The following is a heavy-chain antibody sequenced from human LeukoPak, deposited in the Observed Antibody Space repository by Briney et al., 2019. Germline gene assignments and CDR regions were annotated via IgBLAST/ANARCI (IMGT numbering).Heavy chain of an antibody. CDR2: ISYDGSNK. V-gene: IGHV3-30-3*01. D-gene: IGHD3-22*01. Sequence: PGGSLRLSCAASGFTFSSYAMHWVRQAPGKGLEWVAVISYDGSNKYYADSVKGRFTISRDNSKNTLYLQMNSLRAEDTAVYYCAKDRVQSGYYTYYGMDVWGQGTTVTVSS. J-gene: IGHJ6*02. CDR3: AKDRVQSGYYTYYGMDV. CDR1: GFTFSSYA.